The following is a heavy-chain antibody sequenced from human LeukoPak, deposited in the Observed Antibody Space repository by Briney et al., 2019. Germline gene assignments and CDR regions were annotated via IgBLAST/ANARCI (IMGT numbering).Heavy chain of an antibody. D-gene: IGHD5-12*01. CDR2: ISGSGGTT. V-gene: IGHV3-23*01. J-gene: IGHJ5*02. CDR3: AKDSPIGALVAPGWFDP. Sequence: PGGSLRLSCATSGFTFSNYAVSWVRQAPGKGLEWVSSISGSGGTTYYADSVKGRFTISRDNSKNTLYLQMNSLRAEDTAVYYCAKDSPIGALVAPGWFDPWGQGTLVTVSS. CDR1: GFTFSNYA.